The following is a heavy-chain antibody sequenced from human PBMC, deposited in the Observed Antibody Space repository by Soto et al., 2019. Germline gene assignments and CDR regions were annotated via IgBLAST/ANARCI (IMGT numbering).Heavy chain of an antibody. J-gene: IGHJ4*02. V-gene: IGHV3-9*01. D-gene: IGHD4-17*01. CDR2: ISWHSAGV. CDR1: GFSFDDYA. Sequence: LRLSCAASGFSFDDYAMHWVRQAPGKGLEWVAGISWHSAGVGYADSVKGRFTISRDNAKNSLFLQMTSLRAEDTALYYCAKNIGPTVTTRDDYFDYWGQGTPVTVSS. CDR3: AKNIGPTVTTRDDYFDY.